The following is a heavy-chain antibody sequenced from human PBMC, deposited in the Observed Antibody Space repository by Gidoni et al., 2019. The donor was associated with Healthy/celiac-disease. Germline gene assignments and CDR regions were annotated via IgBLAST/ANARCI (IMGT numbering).Heavy chain of an antibody. D-gene: IGHD1-26*01. J-gene: IGHJ5*02. Sequence: QVQLVESGGGVVQPGRSLRLSCAASGFTFSSYGMHWVRQAPGKGRECVAVIWYDGSNKYDADAVKGRFTISRDNSKNTLYLQMNSLRAEDTAVYYCARDRIGSIGPWGQGTLVIVSS. V-gene: IGHV3-33*01. CDR1: GFTFSSYG. CDR3: ARDRIGSIGP. CDR2: IWYDGSNK.